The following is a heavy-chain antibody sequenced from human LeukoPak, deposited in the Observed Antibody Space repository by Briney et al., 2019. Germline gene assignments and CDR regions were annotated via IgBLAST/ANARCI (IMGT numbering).Heavy chain of an antibody. V-gene: IGHV4-39*07. CDR1: GGSISSSSYY. Sequence: SETLSLTCTVSGGSISSSSYYWGWIRPPPGKGLEWVGSIYDSGSTYYNPSLRSRVTISVDTSKTQSSRKLSSVTAADPAVYYCARVRGSSGSYEYYHYMDVWGNGTTFSISS. CDR2: IYDSGST. CDR3: ARVRGSSGSYEYYHYMDV. D-gene: IGHD1-26*01. J-gene: IGHJ6*03.